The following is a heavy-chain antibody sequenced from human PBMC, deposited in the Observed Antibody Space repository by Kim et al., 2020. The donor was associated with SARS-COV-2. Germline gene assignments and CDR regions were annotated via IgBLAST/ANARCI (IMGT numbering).Heavy chain of an antibody. J-gene: IGHJ6*02. CDR3: ARVYRSTKDFNLYFGMGV. V-gene: IGHV3-74*01. Sequence: GGSLRLSCAASGFAFNSYRMHWVRQAPGKGLVWVSSINGVGGDITYADFARGRFTISRDNAKNTLHLQMNGLRAEDTAVYYCARVYRSTKDFNLYFGMGVWGQGRTVIVSS. CDR2: INGVGGDI. CDR1: GFAFNSYR. D-gene: IGHD2-8*01.